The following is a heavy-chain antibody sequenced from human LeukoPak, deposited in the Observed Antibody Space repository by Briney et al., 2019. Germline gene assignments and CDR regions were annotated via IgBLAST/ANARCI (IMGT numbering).Heavy chain of an antibody. CDR1: GFTFDDYA. Sequence: PGRSLRLSCAASGFTFDDYAMHWVRHAPGKGLEWVSGISWNSGSIGYADSVKGRFTISRDNAKNSLYLQMNSLRAEDTALYYCAKDIGYSYGYIDYWGQGTLVTVSS. J-gene: IGHJ4*02. CDR3: AKDIGYSYGYIDY. V-gene: IGHV3-9*01. CDR2: ISWNSGSI. D-gene: IGHD5-18*01.